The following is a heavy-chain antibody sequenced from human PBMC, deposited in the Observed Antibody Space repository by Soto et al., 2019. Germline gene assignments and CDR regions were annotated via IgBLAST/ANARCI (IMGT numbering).Heavy chain of an antibody. Sequence: ASVKVXCKASGYTFTNYGISWVRQAPGQGLEWMGWISAYNGYTNYAQKLQGRVTMTTDTSTSTAYMELRSLRSDDTTVYYCARDQYDSSGYHYFDYWGQGTLVTVSS. J-gene: IGHJ4*02. D-gene: IGHD3-22*01. CDR1: GYTFTNYG. V-gene: IGHV1-18*01. CDR2: ISAYNGYT. CDR3: ARDQYDSSGYHYFDY.